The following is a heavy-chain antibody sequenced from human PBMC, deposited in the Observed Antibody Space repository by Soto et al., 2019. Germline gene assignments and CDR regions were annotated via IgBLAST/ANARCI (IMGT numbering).Heavy chain of an antibody. D-gene: IGHD6-19*01. Sequence: ASVKVSCKASGYTFTSYGISWVRQAPGQGLEWMGWISAYNGNTNYAQKLQGRDTMTTDTSTSTAYMELRSLRSDDTAVYYCARSIRAAVAGFYGMDVWGQGTTVTVSS. J-gene: IGHJ6*02. CDR3: ARSIRAAVAGFYGMDV. CDR1: GYTFTSYG. V-gene: IGHV1-18*01. CDR2: ISAYNGNT.